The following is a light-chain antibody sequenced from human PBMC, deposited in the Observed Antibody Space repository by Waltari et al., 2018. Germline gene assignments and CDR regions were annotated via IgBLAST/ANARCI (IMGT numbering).Light chain of an antibody. V-gene: IGLV2-14*03. Sequence: QSALTQPASVSGSPGQSITISCTGTSSDVGGYNYVSWYQHHPGKAPKIMIYDVKDRPSWGSNRLSGYKSGNTASLTISGLQAEDEADYYCSSYRRSDSVVFGGGTKLTVL. CDR1: SSDVGGYNY. CDR3: SSYRRSDSVV. J-gene: IGLJ2*01. CDR2: DVK.